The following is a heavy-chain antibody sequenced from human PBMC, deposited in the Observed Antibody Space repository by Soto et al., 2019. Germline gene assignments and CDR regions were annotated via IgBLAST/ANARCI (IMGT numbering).Heavy chain of an antibody. CDR1: GDSVTSGNYY. Sequence: TCTVSGDSVTSGNYYWSWIRQPPGKGLEWIGHIYYSGSTNYNPSLKSRVTISVDTSKNQFSLKLSSVTAADTAVYYCARGGYDFWSGYYRNWFDPWGQGTLVTVSS. J-gene: IGHJ5*02. CDR2: IYYSGST. V-gene: IGHV4-61*01. CDR3: ARGGYDFWSGYYRNWFDP. D-gene: IGHD3-3*01.